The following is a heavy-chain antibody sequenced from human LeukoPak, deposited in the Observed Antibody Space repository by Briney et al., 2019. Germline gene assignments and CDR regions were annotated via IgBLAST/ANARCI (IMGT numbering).Heavy chain of an antibody. CDR1: GYSISSGYY. CDR3: ARGGRHSPVTSNWFDP. Sequence: PSETLSLTCAVSGYSISSGYYWGWIRQPPGKGLEWIGTIYHSGSTYYNPSLKSRVTISVDTSKNHFSLNLNAVTAADTAVYYCARGGRHSPVTSNWFDPWGQRTLVTVSS. D-gene: IGHD4-17*01. V-gene: IGHV4-38-2*01. J-gene: IGHJ5*02. CDR2: IYHSGST.